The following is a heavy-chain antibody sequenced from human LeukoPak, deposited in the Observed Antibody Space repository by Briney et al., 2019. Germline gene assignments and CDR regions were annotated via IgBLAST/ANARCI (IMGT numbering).Heavy chain of an antibody. V-gene: IGHV3-7*01. CDR3: ARVPAVRGVIDYYYGMDV. CDR2: IKQDVSEK. J-gene: IGHJ6*02. CDR1: GFTFSSNW. Sequence: PGGSLRLSCGASGFTFSSNWMSWVRQAPGKGLEWVANIKQDVSEKYYVDSVKGRFTISRDNAKNSLYLQMNSLRVEDTAVYYCARVPAVRGVIDYYYGMDVWGQGTTVTVSS. D-gene: IGHD3-10*01.